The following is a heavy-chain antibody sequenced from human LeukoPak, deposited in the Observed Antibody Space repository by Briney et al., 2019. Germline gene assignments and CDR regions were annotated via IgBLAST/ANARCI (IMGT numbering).Heavy chain of an antibody. CDR1: GYTFTGNF. V-gene: IGHV1-2*06. Sequence: GASVKVSCKASGYTFTGNFMHWLRRAPGQGLEWMGLINPDSGGANYAQKFQGRVTMTRDTSISTAYMELSRLRSDDTAVYYCARGTDCSGGSCLDYWGQGTLVTVSS. J-gene: IGHJ4*02. D-gene: IGHD2-15*01. CDR3: ARGTDCSGGSCLDY. CDR2: INPDSGGA.